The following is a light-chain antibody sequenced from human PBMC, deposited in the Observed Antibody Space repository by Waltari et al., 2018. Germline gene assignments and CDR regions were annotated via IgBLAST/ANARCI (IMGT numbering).Light chain of an antibody. J-gene: IGLJ1*01. CDR2: EVT. CDR3: CSYNDGPYV. Sequence: QSALTQPASVSGSPGQSLTISSPGTRSNVGTYNRVAWYQQHPGKAPKLMIYEVTKRPSGVSSRFSASRSGNTASLTISGLQAEDEADYYCCSYNDGPYVFGTGTKVTVL. V-gene: IGLV2-23*02. CDR1: RSNVGTYNR.